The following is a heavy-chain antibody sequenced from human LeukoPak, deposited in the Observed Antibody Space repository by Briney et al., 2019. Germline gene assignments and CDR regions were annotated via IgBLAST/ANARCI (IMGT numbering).Heavy chain of an antibody. Sequence: GRPLRLSCAASGFTFDDYAMHWVRQAPGKGLEWVSGISWNSGSIGYADSVKGRFTISRDNAKNSLYLQMNSLRAEDTALYYCAKSPGYGDYEFDYWGQGTLVTVSS. V-gene: IGHV3-9*01. D-gene: IGHD4-17*01. CDR3: AKSPGYGDYEFDY. CDR2: ISWNSGSI. J-gene: IGHJ4*02. CDR1: GFTFDDYA.